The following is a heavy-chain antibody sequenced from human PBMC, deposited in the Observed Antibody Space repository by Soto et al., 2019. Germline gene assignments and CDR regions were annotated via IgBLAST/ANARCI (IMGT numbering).Heavy chain of an antibody. J-gene: IGHJ6*02. V-gene: IGHV1-2*02. Sequence: ASVKVSCKASGYTFTGYYIYWVRQAPGQGLEWMGWINPNSGGTNYAQKFQGRVTMARDTSTNTAYMELSRLRFDDTAVYYCARDQNYYDSSSYQGGMDVWGQGTTVTVSS. CDR2: INPNSGGT. CDR1: GYTFTGYY. CDR3: ARDQNYYDSSSYQGGMDV. D-gene: IGHD3-22*01.